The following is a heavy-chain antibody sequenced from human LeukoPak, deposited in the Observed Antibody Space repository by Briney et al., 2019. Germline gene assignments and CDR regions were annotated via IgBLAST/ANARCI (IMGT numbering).Heavy chain of an antibody. CDR2: ISAYNGNT. D-gene: IGHD6-19*01. J-gene: IGHJ5*02. CDR3: ARAVAGLVSRWFDP. Sequence: ASVKVSCKASGYTFTSYGISWVGQAAGQGLEWMGWISAYNGNTNYAQKLQGRVTMTTDTSTSTDYMELRSLRSDDTAVYYCARAVAGLVSRWFDPWGQGTLVTVSS. CDR1: GYTFTSYG. V-gene: IGHV1-18*01.